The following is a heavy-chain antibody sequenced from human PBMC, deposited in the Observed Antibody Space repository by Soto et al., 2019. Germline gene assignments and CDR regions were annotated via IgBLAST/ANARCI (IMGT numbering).Heavy chain of an antibody. V-gene: IGHV4-34*01. CDR2: INHSGST. J-gene: IGHJ4*02. Sequence: KTSETLSLTCAVYGGSFSGYYWSWIRQPPGKGLEWIGEINHSGSTNYNPSLKSRVTISVDTSKNQFSLKLSSVTAADTAVYYCARGRGYSSSWYFTGWGQGTLVTVSS. CDR3: ARGRGYSSSWYFTG. D-gene: IGHD6-13*01. CDR1: GGSFSGYY.